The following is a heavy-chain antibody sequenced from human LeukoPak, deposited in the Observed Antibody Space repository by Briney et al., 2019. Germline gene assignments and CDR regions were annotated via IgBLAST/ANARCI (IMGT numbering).Heavy chain of an antibody. CDR3: ARDVGDYCSSTSCYASDY. V-gene: IGHV3-7*03. CDR2: IKKDGSEK. Sequence: GGSLRLSCAASGFTFSGYWMSWVRQAPGKGLEWVANIKKDGSEKYYVDSVKGRFTISRDNAKNSLYLQMNSLRSDDTAVYYCARDVGDYCSSTSCYASDYWGQGTLVTVSS. J-gene: IGHJ4*02. CDR1: GFTFSGYW. D-gene: IGHD2-2*01.